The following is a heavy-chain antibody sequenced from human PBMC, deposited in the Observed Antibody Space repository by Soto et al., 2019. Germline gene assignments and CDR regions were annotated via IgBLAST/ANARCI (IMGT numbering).Heavy chain of an antibody. CDR3: ARGDFSTGEQFDY. CDR1: GGSISSSNW. CDR2: IYHSGST. V-gene: IGHV4-4*02. D-gene: IGHD3-3*01. Sequence: SETLSLTCAVSGGSISSSNWWCWRRQPPGKRVGGIGDIYHSGSTNYNPSLKGRVTISVDKSKNQFSLKLSSVTAADTAVYYWARGDFSTGEQFDYWGQGTLVTVSS. J-gene: IGHJ4*02.